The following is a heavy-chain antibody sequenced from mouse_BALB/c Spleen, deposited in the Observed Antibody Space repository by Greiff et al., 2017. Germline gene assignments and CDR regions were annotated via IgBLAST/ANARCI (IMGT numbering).Heavy chain of an antibody. V-gene: IGHV1S56*01. J-gene: IGHJ4*01. CDR3: ARRGYDYDDAMDY. CDR2: IYPGNVNT. D-gene: IGHD2-4*01. CDR1: GYTFTSYY. Sequence: QVQLQQSGPELVKPGASVRISCKASGYTFTSYYIHWVKQRPGQGLEWIGWIYPGNVNTKYNEKFKGKATLTADKSSSTAYMQLSSLTSEDSAVYFCARRGYDYDDAMDYWGQGTSVTVSS.